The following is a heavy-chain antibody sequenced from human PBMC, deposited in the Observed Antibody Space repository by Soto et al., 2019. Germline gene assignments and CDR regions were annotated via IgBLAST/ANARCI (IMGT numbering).Heavy chain of an antibody. CDR3: AKGDNLGPKTGYAFDP. V-gene: IGHV6-1*01. J-gene: IGHJ5*02. CDR2: TYFRSKWYN. Sequence: SQTLSLTCAISGDSVSSNTASWNWIRQSPSRGLEWLGRTYFRSKWYNDYAVSVKSRIIINPDTSNNQFSLQLNSVTPEDTAVYFCAKGDNLGPKTGYAFDPWGQGIMVTGS. CDR1: GDSVSSNTAS. D-gene: IGHD5-12*01.